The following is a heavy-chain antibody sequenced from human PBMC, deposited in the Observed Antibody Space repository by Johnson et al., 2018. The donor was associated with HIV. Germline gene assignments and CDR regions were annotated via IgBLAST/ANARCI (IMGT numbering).Heavy chain of an antibody. Sequence: VQLVESGGGLVQPGGSLRLSCAASGFTVSSNYMSWVRQAPGKGLEWVSVIYSGGSTYYADSVKGIFTISRDNSKNTLYLQMNSLRAEDTALYYCAKGGASYYDSPGDAFDIWGQGTMVTVSS. V-gene: IGHV3-66*01. J-gene: IGHJ3*02. CDR3: AKGGASYYDSPGDAFDI. CDR2: IYSGGST. D-gene: IGHD3-22*01. CDR1: GFTVSSNY.